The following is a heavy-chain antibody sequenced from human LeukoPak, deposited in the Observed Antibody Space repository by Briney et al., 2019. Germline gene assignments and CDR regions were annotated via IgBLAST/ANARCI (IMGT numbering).Heavy chain of an antibody. CDR2: TYYRSKWYK. CDR1: GDSVSSNSAA. Sequence: PSQTLSLTCAISGDSVSSNSAAWNWIRQSPSRGLEWLGRTYYRSKWYKDYAVSVKSRITINPDTSLNQFSLQLNSVTPEDTAVYYCARRNNYGSGSYYNLASRQQLNWFDPWGQGTLVTVSS. D-gene: IGHD3-10*01. V-gene: IGHV6-1*01. CDR3: ARRNNYGSGSYYNLASRQQLNWFDP. J-gene: IGHJ5*02.